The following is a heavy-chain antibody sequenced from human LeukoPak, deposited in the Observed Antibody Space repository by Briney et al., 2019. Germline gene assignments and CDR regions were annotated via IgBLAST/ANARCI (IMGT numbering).Heavy chain of an antibody. D-gene: IGHD4-17*01. Sequence: SETLSLTCAVYGGSFSGYYWSWIRQPPGKGLEWIGEINHSGSTNYNPSLKSRVTISVDTSKNQFSLKLSSVTAADTAVYYCARDKTGDYGDLNWFDPWGQGTLVTVSS. CDR1: GGSFSGYY. J-gene: IGHJ5*02. CDR3: ARDKTGDYGDLNWFDP. V-gene: IGHV4-34*01. CDR2: INHSGST.